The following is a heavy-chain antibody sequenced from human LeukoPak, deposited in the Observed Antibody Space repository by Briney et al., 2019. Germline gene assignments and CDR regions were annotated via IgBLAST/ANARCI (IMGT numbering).Heavy chain of an antibody. CDR3: AKGEEMATIDAIDY. CDR2: IIPILGIA. D-gene: IGHD5-24*01. V-gene: IGHV1-69*04. J-gene: IGHJ4*02. Sequence: VASVKVSCKASGGTFSSYAISWVRQAPGQGLEWMGRIIPILGIANYAQKFQGRVTITADKSTSTAYMELSSLRAEDTAVYYCAKGEEMATIDAIDYWGQGTLVTVSS. CDR1: GGTFSSYA.